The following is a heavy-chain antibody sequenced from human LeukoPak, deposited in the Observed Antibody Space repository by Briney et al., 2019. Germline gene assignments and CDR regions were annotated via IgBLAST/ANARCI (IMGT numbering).Heavy chain of an antibody. D-gene: IGHD6-13*01. CDR3: AKDITIAAAGLFDY. Sequence: GGSLRLSCAASGFTFSSYGMHWVRQAPGKGLEWVAFIRYDGSNKYYADSVKGRFTISRDNSKNTLYLQVNSLRAEDTAVYYCAKDITIAAAGLFDYWGQGTLVTVSS. J-gene: IGHJ4*02. V-gene: IGHV3-30*02. CDR2: IRYDGSNK. CDR1: GFTFSSYG.